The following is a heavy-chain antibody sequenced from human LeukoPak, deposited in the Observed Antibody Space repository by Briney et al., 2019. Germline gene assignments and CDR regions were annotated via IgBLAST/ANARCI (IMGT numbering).Heavy chain of an antibody. CDR2: INTNTGNP. D-gene: IGHD3-10*01. V-gene: IGHV7-4-1*02. CDR1: GYSFTGYY. CDR3: ARVPDYYGSVGAFDI. Sequence: ASVKVSCKASGYSFTGYYMHWVRQAPGQGLEWMGWINTNTGNPTYAQGFTGRFVFSLDTSVSTAYLQISSLKAEDTAVYYCARVPDYYGSVGAFDIWGQGTMVTVSS. J-gene: IGHJ3*02.